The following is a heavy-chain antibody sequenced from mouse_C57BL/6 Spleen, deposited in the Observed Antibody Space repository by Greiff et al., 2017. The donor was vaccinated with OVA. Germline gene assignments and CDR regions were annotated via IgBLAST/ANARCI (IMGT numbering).Heavy chain of an antibody. CDR2: INPNNGGT. J-gene: IGHJ4*01. Sequence: EVQLQQSGPELAKPGASVKIPCKASGYTFTDYNMDWVKQSHGKSLEWIGDINPNNGGTNYNQKFKGKATLTVDKSSSTAYMELRSLTSEDTAVYYCAIRDRRAYDIDYWGPGTSVTVS. D-gene: IGHD3-3*01. V-gene: IGHV1-18*01. CDR1: GYTFTDYN. CDR3: AIRDRRAYDIDY.